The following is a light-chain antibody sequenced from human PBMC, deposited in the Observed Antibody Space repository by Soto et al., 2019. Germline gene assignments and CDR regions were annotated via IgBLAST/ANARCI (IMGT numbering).Light chain of an antibody. J-gene: IGLJ1*01. V-gene: IGLV1-47*01. Sequence: QSVLTQSPSASGTPGQRVTISCSGSASTIGRNYVYWYQQLPGTAPKLLIYRNSQRPSGVPDRFSGSKSVTSASLAISGLRSEDEADYYCAAWDDNLSGLYVFGAGTKLTVL. CDR1: ASTIGRNY. CDR3: AAWDDNLSGLYV. CDR2: RNS.